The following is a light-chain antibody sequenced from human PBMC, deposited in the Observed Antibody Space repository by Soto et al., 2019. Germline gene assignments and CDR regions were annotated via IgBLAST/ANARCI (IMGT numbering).Light chain of an antibody. J-gene: IGKJ1*01. V-gene: IGKV2-30*01. Sequence: DVVMTQSPLSLSVTLGQPASISCRSSQGLVYSDGNTFLNWFHQRPGQSPRRLIYQVSNRDSGVPDRCSGSGSGTDYTLTISRVEAEDVGIYYCVRGTHWPWTFGQGTKVEIK. CDR1: QGLVYSDGNTF. CDR2: QVS. CDR3: VRGTHWPWT.